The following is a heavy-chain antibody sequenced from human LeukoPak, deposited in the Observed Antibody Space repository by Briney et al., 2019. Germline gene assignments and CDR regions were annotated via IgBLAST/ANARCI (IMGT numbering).Heavy chain of an antibody. Sequence: SETLSLTCAVYGGSFSGYYWSWIRQPPGKGLEWIGEINHSGSTNYNPSLKSRVTISVDTSKNRFSLKLSSVSAADTAVYYCASQPGIASRWFDPWGQGTLVTVSS. CDR3: ASQPGIASRWFDP. D-gene: IGHD6-13*01. CDR1: GGSFSGYY. CDR2: INHSGST. J-gene: IGHJ5*02. V-gene: IGHV4-34*01.